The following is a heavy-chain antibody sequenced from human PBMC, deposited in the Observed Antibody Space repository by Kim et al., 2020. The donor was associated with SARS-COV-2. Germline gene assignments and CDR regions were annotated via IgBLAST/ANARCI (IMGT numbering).Heavy chain of an antibody. J-gene: IGHJ4*02. Sequence: GGSLRLSCAASGFTFSSYSMNLVRQAPGKGLEWVSSISSSSSYIYYADSVKGRFTISRDNAKNSLYLQMNSLRAEDTAVYYCARDLRQWLVKLYYFDYWGQGTLVTVSS. CDR3: ARDLRQWLVKLYYFDY. V-gene: IGHV3-21*01. D-gene: IGHD6-19*01. CDR1: GFTFSSYS. CDR2: ISSSSSYI.